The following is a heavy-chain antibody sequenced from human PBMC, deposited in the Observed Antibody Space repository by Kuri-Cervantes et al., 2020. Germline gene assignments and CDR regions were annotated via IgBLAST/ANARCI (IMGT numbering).Heavy chain of an antibody. Sequence: ESLKISCTVSGGSISSYYWSWIRQPAGKGLEWIGRIYTSGSTNYNPSLKSRVTMSVDTSKNQFSLKLSSVTAADTAVYYCARGGYSYGYYFGYWGQGTLVTVSS. CDR2: IYTSGST. J-gene: IGHJ4*02. CDR3: ARGGYSYGYYFGY. D-gene: IGHD5-18*01. CDR1: GGSISSYY. V-gene: IGHV4-4*07.